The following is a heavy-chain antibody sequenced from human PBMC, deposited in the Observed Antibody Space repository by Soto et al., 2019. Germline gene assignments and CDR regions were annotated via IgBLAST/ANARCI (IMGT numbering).Heavy chain of an antibody. CDR3: ARDWLSVTTLHIFDY. D-gene: IGHD4-17*01. V-gene: IGHV3-48*02. Sequence: GGSLRLSCAASGFTFSSYNMNWVRQAPGKGLEWVSYISSSSSTIYYADSVEGRFSISRDNAKNSLYLQMNSLRDEDTAVYYCARDWLSVTTLHIFDYWGQGTLVTVSS. CDR2: ISSSSSTI. CDR1: GFTFSSYN. J-gene: IGHJ4*02.